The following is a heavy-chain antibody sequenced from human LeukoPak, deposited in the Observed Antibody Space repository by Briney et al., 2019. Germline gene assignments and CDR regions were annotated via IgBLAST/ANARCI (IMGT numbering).Heavy chain of an antibody. J-gene: IGHJ6*03. CDR1: GFTFSSYG. CDR3: ARDSSGCMDV. V-gene: IGHV3-74*01. D-gene: IGHD6-19*01. CDR2: INRDGSST. Sequence: GGTLRLSCAASGFTFSSYGMSWVRQAPGKGLEWVSRINRDGSSTSYADSVKGRFTISRDNAKNTLYLQMNSLRAEDTAVYYCARDSSGCMDVWGKGTTVTISS.